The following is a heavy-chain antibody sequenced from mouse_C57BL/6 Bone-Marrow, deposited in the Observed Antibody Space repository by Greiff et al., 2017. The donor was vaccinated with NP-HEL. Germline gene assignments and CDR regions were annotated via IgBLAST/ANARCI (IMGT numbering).Heavy chain of an antibody. D-gene: IGHD1-1*01. V-gene: IGHV2-9-1*01. Sequence: VKVVESGPGLVAPSQSLSITCTVSGFSFTSYAISWVRQPPGKGLEWLGVIWTGGGTNYNSALKSRLSISKDNSKNQVFLKMNSLQTDETARYYCARNPITTVVERYAMDYWGQGTSVTVSS. CDR3: ARNPITTVVERYAMDY. J-gene: IGHJ4*01. CDR2: IWTGGGT. CDR1: GFSFTSYA.